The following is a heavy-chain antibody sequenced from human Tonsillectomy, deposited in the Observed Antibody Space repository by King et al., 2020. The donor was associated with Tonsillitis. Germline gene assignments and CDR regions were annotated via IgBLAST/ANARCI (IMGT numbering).Heavy chain of an antibody. Sequence: QLVQSGAEVKKPGASVKVSCKASGYTFTGYYMHWVRQASGQGLEWMGWINPNSGGTNYAQKFQGWVTMTRDTSISTAYMELSRLRSDDTAVYYCAREKPDYDSSGYYDYWGQGTLVTVSS. CDR3: AREKPDYDSSGYYDY. CDR1: GYTFTGYY. V-gene: IGHV1-2*04. D-gene: IGHD3-22*01. CDR2: INPNSGGT. J-gene: IGHJ4*02.